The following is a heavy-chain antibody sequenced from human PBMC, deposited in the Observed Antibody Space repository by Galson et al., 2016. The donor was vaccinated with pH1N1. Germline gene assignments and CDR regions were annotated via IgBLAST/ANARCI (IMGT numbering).Heavy chain of an antibody. J-gene: IGHJ4*02. CDR1: GFTLSSSA. CDR2: ISATGGST. D-gene: IGHD6-19*01. CDR3: AKHLYSSVDYFDY. V-gene: IGHV3-23*01. Sequence: SLRLSCAASGFTLSSSAMNWVRQAPGKGLEWVSYISATGGSTYYADSVKGRFTISRDTSKNTMYLQMNSLGVEDTALYYCAKHLYSSVDYFDYWGQGTLVTVSS.